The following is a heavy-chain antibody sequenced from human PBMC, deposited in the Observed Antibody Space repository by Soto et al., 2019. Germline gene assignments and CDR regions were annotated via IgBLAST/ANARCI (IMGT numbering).Heavy chain of an antibody. D-gene: IGHD6-19*01. CDR3: AIEVPVAGTAAFDY. Sequence: PGGYLRLCCAASGFTFSSYGMHWVRQAPGKGLDWVAVIWNDGSDKYYADSVKGRFTISRDNSKNTLYLQMNSLRAEDTAVYYCAIEVPVAGTAAFDYWGPVTLVSV. J-gene: IGHJ4*02. CDR2: IWNDGSDK. V-gene: IGHV3-33*01. CDR1: GFTFSSYG.